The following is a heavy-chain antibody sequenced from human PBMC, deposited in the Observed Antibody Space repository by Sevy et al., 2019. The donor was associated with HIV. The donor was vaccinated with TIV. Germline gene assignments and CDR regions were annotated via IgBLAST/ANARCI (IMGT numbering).Heavy chain of an antibody. Sequence: SETLSLTCTVSGGSINSDHWNWIRQPPGKGLEWIGYVYYTGGTNYNPSLKNRVTISVDRSKNQFSLKLTSVTAADTAVYYCARRNDFAIWGQGTMVTVSS. V-gene: IGHV4-59*08. CDR1: GGSINSDH. CDR2: VYYTGGT. J-gene: IGHJ3*02. CDR3: ARRNDFAI.